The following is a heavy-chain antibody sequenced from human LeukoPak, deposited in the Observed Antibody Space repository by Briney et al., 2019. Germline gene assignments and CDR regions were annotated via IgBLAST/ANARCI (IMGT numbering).Heavy chain of an antibody. J-gene: IGHJ4*01. Sequence: SETLSLSCTVSGGSISSSSDYWGWIRQPPGKGLEWIGEINHSGSTNYNPSLKSRVTISVDTSKNQFSLKLSSVTAADTAVYYCARGRWYYGSGSNFDYWGHRT. CDR2: INHSGST. CDR1: GGSISSSSDY. V-gene: IGHV4-39*07. D-gene: IGHD3-10*01. CDR3: ARGRWYYGSGSNFDY.